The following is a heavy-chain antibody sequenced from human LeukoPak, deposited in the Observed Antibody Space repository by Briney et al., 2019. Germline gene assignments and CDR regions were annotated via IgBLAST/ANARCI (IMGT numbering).Heavy chain of an antibody. J-gene: IGHJ4*02. CDR3: ARRGESTNYGDYRFDS. CDR2: ISSTGGNT. D-gene: IGHD4-17*01. CDR1: GFTFSSYA. V-gene: IGHV3-23*01. Sequence: GGSLRLSCTVSGFTFSSYAMSWVRQAPGKGLEWVSAISSTGGNTYHADSVKGRFTISRDNSKNTLYLQMNSLRVEDAAVYYCARRGESTNYGDYRFDSWGQGTLVIVSS.